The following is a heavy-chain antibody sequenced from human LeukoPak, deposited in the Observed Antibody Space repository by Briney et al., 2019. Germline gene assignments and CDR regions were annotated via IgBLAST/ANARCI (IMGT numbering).Heavy chain of an antibody. D-gene: IGHD5-18*01. CDR1: GGSFSGYY. V-gene: IGHV4-34*01. Sequence: SETLSLTCAVYGGSFSGYYWSWIRQPPGKGLEWIGEINHSGSTNYNPSLKSRVTISVDTSKNQFSLKLSSVTAADTAVYYCARGERGYSYATGYYYYMDVWGKGTTVTLSS. CDR2: INHSGST. J-gene: IGHJ6*03. CDR3: ARGERGYSYATGYYYYMDV.